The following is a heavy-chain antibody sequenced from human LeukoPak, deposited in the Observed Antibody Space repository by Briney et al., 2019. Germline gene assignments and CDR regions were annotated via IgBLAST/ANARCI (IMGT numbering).Heavy chain of an antibody. CDR3: TKDPNGDYVGAFDP. V-gene: IGHV3-23*01. J-gene: IGHJ5*02. CDR1: GFSFSSFA. Sequence: GGSLRLSCAAYGFSFSSFALTWVRQAPGKGLEWVSSITGSHGRTYNPDSVKGRFTISRDNSQNTLYLQMNSLRAEDTAVYYCTKDPNGDYVGAFDPWGQGTLVTVSS. CDR2: ITGSHGRT. D-gene: IGHD4-17*01.